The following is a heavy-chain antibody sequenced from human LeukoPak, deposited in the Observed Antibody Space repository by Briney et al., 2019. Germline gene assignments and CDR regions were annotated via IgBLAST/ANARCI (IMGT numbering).Heavy chain of an antibody. CDR3: ARDDYGDYVLYFLH. D-gene: IGHD4-17*01. CDR2: ISAYNGKT. J-gene: IGHJ1*01. V-gene: IGHV1-18*01. CDR1: VYTLHNYG. Sequence: GASVKVSSKASVYTLHNYGTSWVRQAPGQGPEWMGWISAYNGKTNNAQKVQGRVTMTKDTSTSTAYMELRSLRSDDTAVYYCARDDYGDYVLYFLHWGQGTLVIVSS.